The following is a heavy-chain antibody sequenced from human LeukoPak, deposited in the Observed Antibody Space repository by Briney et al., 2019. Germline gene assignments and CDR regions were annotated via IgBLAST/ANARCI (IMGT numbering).Heavy chain of an antibody. CDR1: GYTFTSYA. J-gene: IGHJ5*02. Sequence: PLASVKVSRKASGYTFTSYAMNWVRQAPGQGLEWMGWINTNTGNPTYAQGFTGRFVFSLDTSVSTAYLQISSLKAEDTAVYYCARVTSGGPYNWFDPWGQGTLVTVSS. CDR2: INTNTGNP. D-gene: IGHD3-16*01. V-gene: IGHV7-4-1*02. CDR3: ARVTSGGPYNWFDP.